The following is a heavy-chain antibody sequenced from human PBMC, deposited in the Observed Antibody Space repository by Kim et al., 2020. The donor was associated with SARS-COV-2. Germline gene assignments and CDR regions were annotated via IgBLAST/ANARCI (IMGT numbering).Heavy chain of an antibody. Sequence: TYYTPSLKSRVTLSVDTSRNQFSLKLASVTAADPAVYYCARRTEAGGYFDFWGQGSPVTVAS. CDR2: T. D-gene: IGHD3-16*01. CDR3: ARRTEAGGYFDF. J-gene: IGHJ4*02. V-gene: IGHV4-39*01.